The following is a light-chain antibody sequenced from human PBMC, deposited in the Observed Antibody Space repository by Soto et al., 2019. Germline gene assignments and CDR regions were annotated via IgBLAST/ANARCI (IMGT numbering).Light chain of an antibody. CDR1: SSNNGSNS. V-gene: IGLV1-44*01. J-gene: IGLJ2*01. CDR2: SSN. Sequence: QSVLTQPPSASGTPGQRVTISCSGSSSNNGSNSVNWYQQLPGTAPKLLMYSSNQRPSGVPDRFSGSKSGTSASLAISGLQSEDEADYYCAAWDDSLNGVVFGRGTKLTVL. CDR3: AAWDDSLNGVV.